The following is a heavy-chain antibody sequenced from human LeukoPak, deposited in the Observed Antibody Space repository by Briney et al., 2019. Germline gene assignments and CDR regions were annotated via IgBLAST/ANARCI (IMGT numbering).Heavy chain of an antibody. D-gene: IGHD6-25*01. CDR3: ARGAPAAGRVDY. CDR2: IKHDGSAK. V-gene: IGHV3-7*01. J-gene: IGHJ4*02. Sequence: PGGSLRLSCAASRFTFNIYAMSWVRQTPGKGLEWVANIKHDGSAKDYVDSLKGRFTISRDNAKNSLYLQLNSLGVEDTALYYCARGAPAAGRVDYWGQGTLVTVSS. CDR1: RFTFNIYA.